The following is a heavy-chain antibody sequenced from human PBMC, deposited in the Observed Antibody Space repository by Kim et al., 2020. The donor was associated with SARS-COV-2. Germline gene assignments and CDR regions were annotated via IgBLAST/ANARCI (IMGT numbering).Heavy chain of an antibody. CDR3: TSGPYYYDIAAYYHDY. V-gene: IGHV3-49*03. CDR2: IRSKRYDETT. D-gene: IGHD3-22*01. CDR1: GLNFADYA. J-gene: IGHJ4*02. Sequence: GGSLRLSCTTSGLNFADYAMSWFRQAPGKGLEWVAFIRSKRYDETTEYAASVKGRFIISRDDSKRIAYLQMNGLKTEDTAVYYCTSGPYYYDIAAYYHDYWGQGTLVTVSS.